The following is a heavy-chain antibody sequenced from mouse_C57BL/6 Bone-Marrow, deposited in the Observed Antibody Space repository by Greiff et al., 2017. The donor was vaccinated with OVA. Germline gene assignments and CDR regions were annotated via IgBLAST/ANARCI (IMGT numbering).Heavy chain of an antibody. CDR1: GYTFTSYG. CDR2: IYPRSGNT. D-gene: IGHD2-1*01. J-gene: IGHJ3*01. V-gene: IGHV1-81*01. CDR3: ARYEDGNYVGFAY. Sequence: VQLQQSGAEPARPGASVKLSCKASGYTFTSYGISWVKQRTGQGLEWIGEIYPRSGNTYYNEKFKGKATLTADKSSSTAYMELRSLTSEDSAVYFCARYEDGNYVGFAYWGQGTLVTVSA.